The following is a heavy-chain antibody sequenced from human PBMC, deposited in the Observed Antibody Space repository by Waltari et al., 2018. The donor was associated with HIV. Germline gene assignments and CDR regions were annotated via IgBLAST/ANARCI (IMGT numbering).Heavy chain of an antibody. Sequence: QLQESGPGLVKPSETLSLTCTVSGCSMSRYYWSWIRQPPGKVLEWIGYVYYTGSTNYSPSLKSRVTISVDTSKNQFALKLSFVTAADTVVYYCARGRGTIDPWGQGTLVTVSS. D-gene: IGHD3-10*01. CDR2: VYYTGST. CDR1: GCSMSRYY. CDR3: ARGRGTIDP. V-gene: IGHV4-59*01. J-gene: IGHJ5*02.